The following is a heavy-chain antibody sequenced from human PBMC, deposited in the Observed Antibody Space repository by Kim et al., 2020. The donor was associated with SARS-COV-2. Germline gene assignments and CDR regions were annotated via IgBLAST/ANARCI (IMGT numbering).Heavy chain of an antibody. CDR2: IIPIFGTA. D-gene: IGHD3-22*01. V-gene: IGHV1-69*13. CDR3: ARAADSITMIVVATPNRPNYYYGMDV. CDR1: GGTFSSYA. Sequence: SVKVSCKASGGTFSSYAISWVRQAPGQGLEWMGGIIPIFGTANYAQKFQGRVTITADESTSTAYMELSSLRSEDTAVYYCARAADSITMIVVATPNRPNYYYGMDVWGQGTTVTVSS. J-gene: IGHJ6*02.